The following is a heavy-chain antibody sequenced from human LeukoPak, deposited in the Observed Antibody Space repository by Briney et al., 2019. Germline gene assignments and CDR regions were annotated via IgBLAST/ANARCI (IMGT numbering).Heavy chain of an antibody. CDR1: IVTLSNTS. V-gene: IGHV3-15*01. CDR3: TTGKWLQSALLDY. D-gene: IGHD5-24*01. J-gene: IGHJ4*02. Sequence: LGGSLRLSCAPSIVTLSNTSMRWVCDAPGRGGESGGRIKSKTDGGTIDYAAPVKGRFTISRDDSKNTLYLQMNSLKTEDTAVYYCTTGKWLQSALLDYWGQGTLVTVSS. CDR2: IKSKTDGGTI.